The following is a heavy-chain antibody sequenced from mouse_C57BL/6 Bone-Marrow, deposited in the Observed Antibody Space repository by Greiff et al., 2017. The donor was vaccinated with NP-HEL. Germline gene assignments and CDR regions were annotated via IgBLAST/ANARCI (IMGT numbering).Heavy chain of an antibody. CDR2: ISSGGDYI. V-gene: IGHV5-9-1*02. J-gene: IGHJ2*01. Sequence: EVKVVESGEGLVKPGGSLKLSCAASGFTFSSYAMSWVRQTPEKRLEWVAYISSGGDYIYYADTVKGRFTISRDNARNTLYLQMSSLQSEDTAMYYCTRDRPGYGYFDYWGQGTTLTGSS. CDR3: TRDRPGYGYFDY. D-gene: IGHD1-2*01. CDR1: GFTFSSYA.